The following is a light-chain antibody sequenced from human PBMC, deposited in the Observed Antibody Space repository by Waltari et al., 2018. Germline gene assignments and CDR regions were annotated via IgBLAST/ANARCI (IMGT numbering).Light chain of an antibody. J-gene: IGKJ4*01. CDR3: QEYDSLPVT. Sequence: WRASQSVKNNLAWYQQAPGKAPKVLIHKASRLESGAPSRFSGSGYGTEFTLTISSLQPDDFATYYCQEYDSLPVTFGGGTKVEI. V-gene: IGKV1-5*03. CDR1: QSVKNN. CDR2: KAS.